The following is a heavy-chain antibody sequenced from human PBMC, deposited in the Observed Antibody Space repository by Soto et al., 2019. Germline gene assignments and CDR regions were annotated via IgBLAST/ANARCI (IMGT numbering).Heavy chain of an antibody. CDR2: ISYDGSNK. V-gene: IGHV3-30*03. Sequence: LRLSCAASGFTFSSYGMHWVRQAPGKGLEWVAVISYDGSNKYYADSVKGRFTISRDNSKNTLYLQMNSLRAEDTAVYYCALNSGSYSDYFDYWGQGTLVTVSS. D-gene: IGHD1-26*01. CDR3: ALNSGSYSDYFDY. CDR1: GFTFSSYG. J-gene: IGHJ4*02.